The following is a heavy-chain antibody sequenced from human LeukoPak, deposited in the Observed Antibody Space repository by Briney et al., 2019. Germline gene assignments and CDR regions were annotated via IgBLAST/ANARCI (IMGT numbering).Heavy chain of an antibody. Sequence: SETLSLTCTVSGGSISNYWTWIRQPAGKGLEWIGRIYPSGSTNYNPSLKSRVTMSVDTSKNQFSLKLSYVTAADTAVYYCARENSGSYREFDYWGQGTLVTVSS. CDR3: ARENSGSYREFDY. V-gene: IGHV4-4*07. D-gene: IGHD1-26*01. CDR1: GGSISNY. J-gene: IGHJ4*02. CDR2: IYPSGST.